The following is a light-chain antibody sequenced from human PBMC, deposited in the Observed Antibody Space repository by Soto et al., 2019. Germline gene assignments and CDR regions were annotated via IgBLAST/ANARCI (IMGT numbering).Light chain of an antibody. V-gene: IGKV3-20*01. Sequence: EILLTQSPCTLALSPGERATLSCRASQSVSSTYLGWYQQKPGQAPRLLINGASSRATGIPERFSGSGSGTDFTLTISRLEPEDFELYYCQQYGSKPFTFGPGTKVDIK. CDR3: QQYGSKPFT. J-gene: IGKJ3*01. CDR2: GAS. CDR1: QSVSSTY.